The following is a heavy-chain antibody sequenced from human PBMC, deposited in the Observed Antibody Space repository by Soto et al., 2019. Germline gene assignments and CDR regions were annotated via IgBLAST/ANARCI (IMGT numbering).Heavy chain of an antibody. CDR2: IMPVFPTP. CDR3: ARDKDRLQLGGNYYYILDV. V-gene: IGHV1-69*12. J-gene: IGHJ6*02. Sequence: QVQLEQSGAEVQKPGSSVKVSRKASGGTFSSSAFSWVRQAPGQGLEWMGGIMPVFPTPDYAQKFQDRVTITADASTSTTNMELSGLRSEDTAIYYCARDKDRLQLGGNYYYILDVWGQGTTVIVSS. D-gene: IGHD5-12*01. CDR1: GGTFSSSA.